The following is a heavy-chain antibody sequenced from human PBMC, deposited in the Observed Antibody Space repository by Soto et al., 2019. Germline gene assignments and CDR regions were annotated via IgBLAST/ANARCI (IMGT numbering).Heavy chain of an antibody. Sequence: QITLKESGPTLVQPTQTLTLTCTFSGFPLSTSGVAVGWVRQPPGKALGWLALIDWDSNKRSRSSLQSRLTITKATSKKQVVLTITNMAPVDTGTYYCAHRRPTHLAFDSWGQGTLVSVSS. V-gene: IGHV2-5*02. CDR2: IDWDSNK. CDR1: GFPLSTSGVA. CDR3: AHRRPTHLAFDS. J-gene: IGHJ4*02.